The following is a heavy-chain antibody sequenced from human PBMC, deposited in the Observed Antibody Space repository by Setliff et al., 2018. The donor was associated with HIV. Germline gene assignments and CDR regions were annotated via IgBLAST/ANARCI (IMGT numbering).Heavy chain of an antibody. CDR2: IYYSGTT. J-gene: IGHJ4*02. CDR1: GGSISNSDYY. CDR3: ARLGLWFGVY. V-gene: IGHV4-39*01. Sequence: PSETLSLTCTISGGSISNSDYYWGWIRRPPGKGLEWIGSIYYSGTTYYNASLKSRVTMSVDTSKNQFFLKLNSVTAADTAVYYCARLGLWFGVYWGQGTLVTVSS. D-gene: IGHD3-10*01.